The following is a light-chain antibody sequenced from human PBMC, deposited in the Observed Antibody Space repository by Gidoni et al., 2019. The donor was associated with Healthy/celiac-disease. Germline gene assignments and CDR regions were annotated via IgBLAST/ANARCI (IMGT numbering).Light chain of an antibody. CDR3: QQSYSTPPWT. Sequence: DIQMTQSPSSLSASVGDRVTITCRASQSISSYLHWFQQKPGKAPKLLIYAASSLQSGAPSRFSGSGSGTDFTLTISSRQPEDVATDYCQQSYSTPPWTFGQGTKVEIK. V-gene: IGKV1-39*01. J-gene: IGKJ1*01. CDR2: AAS. CDR1: QSISSY.